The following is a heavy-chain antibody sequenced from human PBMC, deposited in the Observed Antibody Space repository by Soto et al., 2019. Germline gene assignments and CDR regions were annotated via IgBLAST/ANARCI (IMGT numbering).Heavy chain of an antibody. J-gene: IGHJ5*02. CDR1: GGTFSSYT. V-gene: IGHV1-69*02. CDR3: ARAWGYYGSGGYGWFDP. CDR2: IIPILGIA. D-gene: IGHD3-10*01. Sequence: QVQLVQSGAEVKKPGSSVKVSCKASGGTFSSYTISWVRQAPGQGLEWMGRIIPILGIANYAQKFQGRVTITADKSTSTAYMELSSLRSGDTAVYYCARAWGYYGSGGYGWFDPWGQGTLVTVSS.